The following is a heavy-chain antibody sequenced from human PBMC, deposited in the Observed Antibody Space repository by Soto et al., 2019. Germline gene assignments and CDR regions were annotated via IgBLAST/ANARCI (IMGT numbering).Heavy chain of an antibody. J-gene: IGHJ6*02. CDR2: IRGDGGQT. D-gene: IGHD6-6*01. Sequence: GGSLRLSCTASGFTFTSYGMGWVRQAPGKGLQWVSTIRGDGGQTHYTDSVKGRFTISRDNSKNTLYLQMNSLRAEDTAVYYCAKGGIAAPLSLWGQGTTVTVSS. V-gene: IGHV3-23*01. CDR1: GFTFTSYG. CDR3: AKGGIAAPLSL.